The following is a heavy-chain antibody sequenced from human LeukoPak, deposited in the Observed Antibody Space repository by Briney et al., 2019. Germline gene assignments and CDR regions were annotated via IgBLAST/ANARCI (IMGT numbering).Heavy chain of an antibody. CDR2: IYTSGST. Sequence: PSETLSLTCTVSGGSISSYYWSWIRQPAGKGLEWIGRIYTSGSTNYNPSLKSRVTMSVDTSKNQFSLKLSSVTAADTAVYYCAREVPVKRAGSYFQENTPYYYYYMDVWGKGTTVTISS. V-gene: IGHV4-4*07. D-gene: IGHD3-10*01. CDR3: AREVPVKRAGSYFQENTPYYYYYMDV. J-gene: IGHJ6*03. CDR1: GGSISSYY.